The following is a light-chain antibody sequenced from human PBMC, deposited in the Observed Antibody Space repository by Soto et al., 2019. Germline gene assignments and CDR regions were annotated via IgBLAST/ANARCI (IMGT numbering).Light chain of an antibody. Sequence: QSVLTQPASVSGSPGQSITISCTGTSSDVGGYNYVSWYQQHPGKAPKLLIYEVSNRPSGASNRFSGSKSGNTASLTISGLQAEDEADYYCSLYISSSSPYVFGTGTKVTVL. CDR3: SLYISSSSPYV. V-gene: IGLV2-14*01. CDR2: EVS. CDR1: SSDVGGYNY. J-gene: IGLJ1*01.